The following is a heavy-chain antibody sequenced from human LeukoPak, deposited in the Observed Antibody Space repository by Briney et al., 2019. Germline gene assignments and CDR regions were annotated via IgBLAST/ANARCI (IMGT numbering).Heavy chain of an antibody. CDR2: IIPILGIA. V-gene: IGHV1-69*04. Sequence: SVKVSCKASGGTFSSYAISWVRQAPGQGLEWMGRIIPILGIANYAQKFQGRVTITADKSTSTAYMELSSLRSEDTAVYYCAKDPRITISGVATSFDYWGQGTLVTVSS. J-gene: IGHJ4*02. CDR3: AKDPRITISGVATSFDY. D-gene: IGHD3-3*01. CDR1: GGTFSSYA.